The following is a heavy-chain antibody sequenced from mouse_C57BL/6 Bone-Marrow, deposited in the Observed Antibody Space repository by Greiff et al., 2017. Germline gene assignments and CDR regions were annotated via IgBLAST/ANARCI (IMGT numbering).Heavy chain of an antibody. CDR1: GFTFSSYG. CDR3: ARRGYGSSCLYYWDY. CDR2: ISSGGSYT. D-gene: IGHD1-1*01. Sequence: EVKLMESGGDLVKPGGSLKLSCAASGFTFSSYGMSWVRQTPGQRLEWVATISSGGSYTYYPDSVKGRFTISRDNAKNTLNLQMSSLQSEDTAMYYCARRGYGSSCLYYWDYWGQGTTLTVSS. J-gene: IGHJ2*01. V-gene: IGHV5-6*01.